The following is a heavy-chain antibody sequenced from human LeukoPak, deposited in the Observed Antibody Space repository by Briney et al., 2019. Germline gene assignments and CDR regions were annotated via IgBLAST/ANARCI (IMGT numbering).Heavy chain of an antibody. D-gene: IGHD3-3*01. Sequence: ASVKVSCKASGYTFTGYYIHWVRQAPGHGLEWMGWINPNSGGTNSAQKFQGRVTMTRDTSISTAYMELSRLTSDDTTIYYCARVRGDFWSGLDFWGQGTLVTVSS. V-gene: IGHV1-2*02. J-gene: IGHJ4*02. CDR3: ARVRGDFWSGLDF. CDR1: GYTFTGYY. CDR2: INPNSGGT.